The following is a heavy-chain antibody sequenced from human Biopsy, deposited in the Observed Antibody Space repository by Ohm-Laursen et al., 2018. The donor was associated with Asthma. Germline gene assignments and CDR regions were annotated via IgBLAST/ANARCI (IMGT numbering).Heavy chain of an antibody. CDR3: AGHWDWGSFFDY. CDR2: IYYNGRT. D-gene: IGHD7-27*01. J-gene: IGHJ4*02. Sequence: GTLSLTWTVSGGSISSSSYYWGWIRQPPGKGLEWIGSIYYNGRTYYNPSLKSRVTISVDTSKNHFSLKLSSVTAADTAVYYCAGHWDWGSFFDYWGQGTPVTVSS. CDR1: GGSISSSSYY. V-gene: IGHV4-39*01.